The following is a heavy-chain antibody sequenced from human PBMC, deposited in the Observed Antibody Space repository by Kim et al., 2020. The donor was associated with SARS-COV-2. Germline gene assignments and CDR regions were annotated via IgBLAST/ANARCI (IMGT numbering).Heavy chain of an antibody. J-gene: IGHJ4*02. V-gene: IGHV3-33*01. D-gene: IGHD5-18*01. CDR3: ARDAYSYGRYYFDY. Sequence: YADAVKGPFTISRDNTKNTLYLKMNSLRAEDTSVYYCARDAYSYGRYYFDYWGQGTLVTVSS.